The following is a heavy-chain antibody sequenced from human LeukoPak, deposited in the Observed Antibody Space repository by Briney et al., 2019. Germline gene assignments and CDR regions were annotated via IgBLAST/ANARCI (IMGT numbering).Heavy chain of an antibody. D-gene: IGHD3-22*01. CDR2: ISAYNGNT. CDR3: ARGNRLYDSSGYWYY. V-gene: IGHV1-18*01. Sequence: ASVRVSCKASGYTFTSYGISWVRQAPGQGLEWMGWISAYNGNTNYAQKLQGRVTMTTDTSTSTAYMELRSLRSDDTAVYYCARGNRLYDSSGYWYYWGQGTLVTVSS. CDR1: GYTFTSYG. J-gene: IGHJ4*02.